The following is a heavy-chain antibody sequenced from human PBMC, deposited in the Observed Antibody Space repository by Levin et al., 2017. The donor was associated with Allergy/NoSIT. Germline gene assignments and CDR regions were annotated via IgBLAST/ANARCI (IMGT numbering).Heavy chain of an antibody. J-gene: IGHJ4*02. D-gene: IGHD5-18*01. CDR3: AKTGGYISAGFDA. V-gene: IGHV3-23*01. CDR2: VSGDGLLT. Sequence: GGSLRLSCAASGFTISDYAMAWVRQAPGKGLDWVSGVSGDGLLTYYVDSVKGRFTISRDKSKNTLYLQMSSLRTEDTAFYSCAKTGGYISAGFDAWGKGTLVTVAS. CDR1: GFTISDYA.